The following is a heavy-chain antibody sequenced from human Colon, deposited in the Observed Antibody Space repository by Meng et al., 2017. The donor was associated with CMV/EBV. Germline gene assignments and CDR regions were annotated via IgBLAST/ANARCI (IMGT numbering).Heavy chain of an antibody. CDR3: ARGPWYASATPTDC. Sequence: GFFFGSQDMHWVRQVPGKGLEWVAVLSYDGINEYYAQSLKGRFTISRDVSKNTLYLQMNSLRAEDTAVYYCARGPWYASATPTDCWG. D-gene: IGHD3-10*01. CDR2: LSYDGINE. CDR1: GFFFGSQD. V-gene: IGHV3-30*03. J-gene: IGHJ4*01.